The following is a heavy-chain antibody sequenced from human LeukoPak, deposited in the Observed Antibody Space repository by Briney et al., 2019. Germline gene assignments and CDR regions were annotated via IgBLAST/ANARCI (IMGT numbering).Heavy chain of an antibody. CDR3: AREIESSLGGSYYYYYYGMDV. D-gene: IGHD6-13*01. CDR1: GGTFSSYA. Sequence: ASVKVSCKASGGTFSSYAISWVRQAPGQGLEWMGGIIPIFGTATYAQKFQGRVTITADESTSTAYMELSSLRSEETAVYYCAREIESSLGGSYYYYYYGMDVWGQGTTVTVSS. J-gene: IGHJ6*02. V-gene: IGHV1-69*01. CDR2: IIPIFGTA.